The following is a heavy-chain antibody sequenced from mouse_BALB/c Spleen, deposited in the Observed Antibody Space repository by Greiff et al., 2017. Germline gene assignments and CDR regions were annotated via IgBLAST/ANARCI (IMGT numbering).Heavy chain of an antibody. CDR2: IWRGGST. CDR1: GFSLTSYG. D-gene: IGHD2-10*01. V-gene: IGHV2-5-1*01. CDR3: AKTAYYGNYSWFAY. J-gene: IGHJ3*01. Sequence: VQLKQSGPSLVQPSQSLSITCTVSGFSLTSYGVHWVRQSPGKGLEWLGVIWRGGSTDYNAAFMSRLSITKDNSKSQVFFKMNSLQADDTAIYYCAKTAYYGNYSWFAYWGQGTLVTVSA.